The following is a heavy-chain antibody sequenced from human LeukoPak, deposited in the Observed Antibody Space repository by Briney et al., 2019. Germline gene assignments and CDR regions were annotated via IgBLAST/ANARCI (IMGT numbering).Heavy chain of an antibody. V-gene: IGHV3-7*01. D-gene: IGHD3-3*01. Sequence: GGSLRLSCAASGFTFSSYWMSWVRQAPGKGLEWVANIKQDGSEKYYVDSVKGRFTISRDNAKNSLYLQMNSLRAEDTAVYYCARDDKVSSGYDFWSGYYTAFWDCWGQGTLVTVSS. J-gene: IGHJ4*02. CDR1: GFTFSSYW. CDR2: IKQDGSEK. CDR3: ARDDKVSSGYDFWSGYYTAFWDC.